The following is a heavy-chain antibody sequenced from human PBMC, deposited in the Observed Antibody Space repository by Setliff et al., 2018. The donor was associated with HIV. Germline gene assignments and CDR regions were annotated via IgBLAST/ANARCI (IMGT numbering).Heavy chain of an antibody. CDR1: GFTFSSYG. J-gene: IGHJ6*03. CDR2: IRYDGSNK. Sequence: GGSLRLSCAASGFTFSSYGMHWVRQAPGKGLEWVAFIRYDGSNKYYADSVKGRFTISRDNSKNTLYLQMNNLRAEDTAVYYCAKDLEVLLDYYYMDVWGKGTTVTVSS. D-gene: IGHD1-26*01. CDR3: AKDLEVLLDYYYMDV. V-gene: IGHV3-30*02.